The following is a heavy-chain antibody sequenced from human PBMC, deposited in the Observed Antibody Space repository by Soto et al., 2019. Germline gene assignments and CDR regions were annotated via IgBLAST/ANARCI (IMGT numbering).Heavy chain of an antibody. J-gene: IGHJ6*02. CDR1: GFTFTSSA. V-gene: IGHV1-58*01. D-gene: IGHD1-1*01. CDR2: IVVGSGNT. CDR3: AADRSETTGTHYYYYGMDV. Sequence: ASVKVSCKASGFTFTSSAVQWVRQARGQHLEWIGWIVVGSGNTNYAQKFQERVTITRDMSTSTAYMELSSLRSEDTAVYYCAADRSETTGTHYYYYGMDVWGQGTTVTVSS.